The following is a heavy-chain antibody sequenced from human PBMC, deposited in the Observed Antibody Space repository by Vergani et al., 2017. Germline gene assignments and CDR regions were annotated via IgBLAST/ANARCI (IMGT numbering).Heavy chain of an antibody. CDR2: INHSGST. CDR1: GGSFSGYY. J-gene: IGHJ3*02. CDR3: AGGGVLRYFDWLSTATEAFDI. D-gene: IGHD3-9*01. Sequence: QVQLQQWGAGLLKPSETLSLTCAVYGGSFSGYYWSWIRQPPGKGLEWIGEINHSGSTKYNPYLKSRVTISGDTSKNQFSLKLCSVTAADTAVYYCAGGGVLRYFDWLSTATEAFDIWGQGTMVTVSS. V-gene: IGHV4-34*01.